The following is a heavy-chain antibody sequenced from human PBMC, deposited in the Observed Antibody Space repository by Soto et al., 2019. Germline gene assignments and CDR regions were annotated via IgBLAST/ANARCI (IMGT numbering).Heavy chain of an antibody. CDR1: GFTFSSYA. CDR3: AKGVDIVVVPAASSMDV. J-gene: IGHJ6*02. CDR2: ISGSGGST. D-gene: IGHD2-2*01. Sequence: HPGGSLRLSCAASGFTFSSYAMSWVRQAPGKGLEWVSAISGSGGSTYYADSVKGRFTISRDNSKNTLYLQMNSLRAEDTAVYYCAKGVDIVVVPAASSMDVWGQGTTVTVSS. V-gene: IGHV3-23*01.